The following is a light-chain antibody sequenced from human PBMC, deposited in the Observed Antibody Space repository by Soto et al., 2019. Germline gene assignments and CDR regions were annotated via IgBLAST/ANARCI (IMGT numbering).Light chain of an antibody. J-gene: IGKJ3*01. V-gene: IGKV3-20*01. CDR1: QKISNKY. CDR3: QQYDLGFT. CDR2: GAS. Sequence: IVLTQSPAILSLSPGERATLSCRASQKISNKYLAWYQQKPDQAPRLLIFGASTRASGIPDRFSGRGSGTDFTLTISRLEPEDFALYYCQQYDLGFTFGPGTKVDI.